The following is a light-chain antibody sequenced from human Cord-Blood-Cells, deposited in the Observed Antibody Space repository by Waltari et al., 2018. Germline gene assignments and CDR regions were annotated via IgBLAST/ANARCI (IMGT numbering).Light chain of an antibody. CDR2: WAS. V-gene: IGKV4-1*01. CDR1: QSVLYSSNNKNY. J-gene: IGKJ1*01. Sequence: DIVLTKYPDSLAVSLGERATINCTPSQSVLYSSNNKNYLAWYQQKPGQPPKLLIYWASTRESGVPDRFSGSGSGTDFTLTISSLQAEDVAVYYCQQYYSTPWTFGQGTKVEIK. CDR3: QQYYSTPWT.